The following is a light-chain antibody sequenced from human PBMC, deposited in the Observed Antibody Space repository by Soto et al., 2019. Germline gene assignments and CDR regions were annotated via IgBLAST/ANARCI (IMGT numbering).Light chain of an antibody. V-gene: IGLV2-14*01. CDR2: DVS. CDR1: SSDVGGYNY. Sequence: QSVLTQPASVSGSPGQSITISCTGTSSDVGGYNYVSWYQQHPGKAPKLMIYDVSNRPSGVSNRFSGSQSGNTASLTISGLQAEDEADYYCSSYTSSSTLGYVFGTGTKLTVL. CDR3: SSYTSSSTLGYV. J-gene: IGLJ1*01.